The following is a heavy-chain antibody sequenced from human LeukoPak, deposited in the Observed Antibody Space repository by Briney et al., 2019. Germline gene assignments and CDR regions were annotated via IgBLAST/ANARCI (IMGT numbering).Heavy chain of an antibody. CDR3: ASAVATISYWYFDL. V-gene: IGHV4-59*08. D-gene: IGHD5-12*01. Sequence: PSETLSLTCTVSGGSISHYYWTWIRQTPGKGLEWIGYVYYSGTTNYNPSLKSRVTISVDTSKNQISLKLSSVTAADTAVYYCASAVATISYWYFDLWGRGTLVTISS. CDR2: VYYSGTT. CDR1: GGSISHYY. J-gene: IGHJ2*01.